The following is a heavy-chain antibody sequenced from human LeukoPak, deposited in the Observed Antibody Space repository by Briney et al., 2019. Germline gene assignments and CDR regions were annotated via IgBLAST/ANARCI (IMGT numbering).Heavy chain of an antibody. D-gene: IGHD6-19*01. Sequence: GGSLRLSCAASGFTFNTYWMHWVRQAPGKGLEWVSAISGSGGSTYYADSVKGRFTISRDNSKNTLYLQMNSLRAEDTAVYYCAKSREWLVPETDYWGQGTLVTVSS. V-gene: IGHV3-23*01. CDR1: GFTFNTYW. CDR2: ISGSGGST. J-gene: IGHJ4*02. CDR3: AKSREWLVPETDY.